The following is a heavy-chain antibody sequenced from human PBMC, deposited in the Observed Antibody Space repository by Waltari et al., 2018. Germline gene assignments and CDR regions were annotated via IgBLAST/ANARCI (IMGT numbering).Heavy chain of an antibody. Sequence: QVQLQQWGAGLLKPSETLSLTCAVYGGSFSGYYWSWIRQPPGKGLEWIGEINHSGSTNYNPSLKSRVTISVDTSKNQFSLKVSSVTAADTAVYYCARGERYSGSYLLDYWGQGTLVTVSS. D-gene: IGHD1-26*01. CDR2: INHSGST. V-gene: IGHV4-34*01. CDR3: ARGERYSGSYLLDY. J-gene: IGHJ4*02. CDR1: GGSFSGYY.